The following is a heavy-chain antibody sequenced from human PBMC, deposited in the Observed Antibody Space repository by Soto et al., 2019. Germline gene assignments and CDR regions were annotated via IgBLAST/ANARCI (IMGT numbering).Heavy chain of an antibody. CDR1: GFTFSSYW. J-gene: IGHJ6*02. V-gene: IGHV3-74*01. Sequence: GGSLRLSCAASGFTFSSYWMHWVRQAPGKGLVWVSRINSDGSSTSYADSVKGRFTISRDNAKNTLYLQMNSLRAEDTAVYYCARRDSGYRNKYYYYGMDVWGQGTTVTSP. CDR3: ARRDSGYRNKYYYYGMDV. CDR2: INSDGSST. D-gene: IGHD5-12*01.